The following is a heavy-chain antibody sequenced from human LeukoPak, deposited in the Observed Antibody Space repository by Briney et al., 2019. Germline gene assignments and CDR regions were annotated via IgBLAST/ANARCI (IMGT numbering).Heavy chain of an antibody. V-gene: IGHV4-38-2*02. CDR2: NFHTGST. J-gene: IGHJ4*02. D-gene: IGHD6-13*01. CDR3: ARDHSSSSEDY. CDR1: GYSISSGYY. Sequence: SETLSLTCTVSGYSISSGYYWAWIRQPPGKGLEWIGSNFHTGSTYHNPSLKSRVTISVDTSKNQFSLKLNSVTAADTAVYYCARDHSSSSEDYWGQGTLVTVSS.